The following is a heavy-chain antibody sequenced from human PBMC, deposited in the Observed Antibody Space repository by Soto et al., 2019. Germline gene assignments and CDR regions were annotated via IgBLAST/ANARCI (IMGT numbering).Heavy chain of an antibody. V-gene: IGHV1-69*13. J-gene: IGHJ5*02. CDR3: ARLYYDILTGSHP. D-gene: IGHD3-9*01. Sequence: SVKVSCKASGGTFSSYAISWVRQAPGQGLEWMGGIIPIFGTANYAQKFQGRVTITADESTSTAYMELSSLRSEDTAVYYCARLYYDILTGSHPWGQGTLVTVSS. CDR1: GGTFSSYA. CDR2: IIPIFGTA.